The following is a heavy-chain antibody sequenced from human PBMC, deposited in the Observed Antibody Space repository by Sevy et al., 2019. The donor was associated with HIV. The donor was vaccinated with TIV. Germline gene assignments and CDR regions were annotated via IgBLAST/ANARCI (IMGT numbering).Heavy chain of an antibody. D-gene: IGHD1-20*01. CDR2: ISWDGGST. Sequence: GGSLRLSCAASGFTFDDYTMHWVRQAPGKGLEWVSLISWDGGSTYYADSVKGRFTISRDNSKNSLYLQMNSLRTEDTALYYCAKDRYGITGKTYYYYYGMDVWGQWTTVTVSS. J-gene: IGHJ6*02. V-gene: IGHV3-43*01. CDR3: AKDRYGITGKTYYYYYGMDV. CDR1: GFTFDDYT.